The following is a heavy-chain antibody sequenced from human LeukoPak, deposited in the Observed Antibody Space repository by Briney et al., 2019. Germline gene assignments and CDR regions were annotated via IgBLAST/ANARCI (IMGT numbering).Heavy chain of an antibody. Sequence: PGGSLRLSCAASGFIFSSYGMHWVRQAPGKGLEWVAVIWYDGSNKYYADSVKGRFTISRDNSRNTLYLQMNSLRAEDTGVYYCAKDVGYSYGYLDYWGQGTLVTVSS. CDR2: IWYDGSNK. CDR3: AKDVGYSYGYLDY. D-gene: IGHD5-18*01. CDR1: GFIFSSYG. V-gene: IGHV3-33*06. J-gene: IGHJ4*02.